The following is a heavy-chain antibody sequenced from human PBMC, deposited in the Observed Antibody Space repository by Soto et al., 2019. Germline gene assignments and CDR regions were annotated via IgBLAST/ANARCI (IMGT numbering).Heavy chain of an antibody. Sequence: GSLRLSCAASGFTFSSYAMHWVRQAPGKGLEYASAISSNGGSTYHANSVKGRFTISRDNSKNTLYLQMGSLRAEDMAVYYCARSRRADTVLDAFDIWGQGTMVTVSS. V-gene: IGHV3-64*01. J-gene: IGHJ3*02. CDR3: ARSRRADTVLDAFDI. CDR2: ISSNGGST. CDR1: GFTFSSYA. D-gene: IGHD4-17*01.